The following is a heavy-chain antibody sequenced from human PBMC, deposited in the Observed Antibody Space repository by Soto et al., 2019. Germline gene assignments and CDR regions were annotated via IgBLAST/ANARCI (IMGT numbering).Heavy chain of an antibody. CDR2: ISTYNGDT. V-gene: IGHV1-18*01. D-gene: IGHD2-15*01. Sequence: ASVKVACTASGYPFTSYGISWVRRAPGQGLEWMGWISTYNGDTNDAPKVQDIVSMTSDTSTSTVYMELRSLRSDDTAVYYCARGGAARYNYYGMEVCG. J-gene: IGHJ6*02. CDR3: ARGGAARYNYYGMEV. CDR1: GYPFTSYG.